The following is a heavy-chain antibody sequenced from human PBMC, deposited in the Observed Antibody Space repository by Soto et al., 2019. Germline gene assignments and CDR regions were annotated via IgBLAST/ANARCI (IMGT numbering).Heavy chain of an antibody. J-gene: IGHJ3*02. CDR3: AGGGTSGNYAFDI. CDR1: GFTFSSYA. D-gene: IGHD2-8*01. V-gene: IGHV3-23*01. CDR2: LTGSGGST. Sequence: DVQLLESGGGLVQPGGSLRLSCAASGFTFSSYAMSWVRQAPGKGLAWVSSLTGSGGSTYYADSVKGRFTISRDNSRDTLYLQMNSLRAEDMAVYYCAGGGTSGNYAFDIWGQGTLVTVSS.